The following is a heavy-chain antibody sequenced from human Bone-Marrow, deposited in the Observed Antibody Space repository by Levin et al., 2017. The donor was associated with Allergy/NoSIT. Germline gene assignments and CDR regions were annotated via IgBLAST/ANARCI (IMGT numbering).Heavy chain of an antibody. D-gene: IGHD2-15*01. Sequence: GGSLRLSCAASGFTFSSYGMHWVRQAPGKGLEWVAVIWYDGSNKYYADSVKGRFTISRDNSKNTLYLQMNSLRAEDTAVYYCARDSLIYCSGGSCGLVDYWGQGTLVTVSS. CDR3: ARDSLIYCSGGSCGLVDY. CDR2: IWYDGSNK. CDR1: GFTFSSYG. J-gene: IGHJ4*02. V-gene: IGHV3-33*01.